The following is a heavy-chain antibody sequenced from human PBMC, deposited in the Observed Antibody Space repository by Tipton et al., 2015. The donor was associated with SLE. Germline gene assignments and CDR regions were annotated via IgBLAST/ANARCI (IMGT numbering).Heavy chain of an antibody. CDR3: ARDGQAEQLLRGHFDY. CDR2: IYYSGST. V-gene: IGHV4-39*07. CDR1: GGSFSSSSYH. D-gene: IGHD2-2*01. J-gene: IGHJ4*02. Sequence: TLSLTCTVSGGSFSSSSYHWGWIRQPPGKGLEWIGTIYYSGSTYYNPSLKSRVTISVDTSKNQFSLKLSSVTAADTAVYYCARDGQAEQLLRGHFDYWGQGTLVTVSS.